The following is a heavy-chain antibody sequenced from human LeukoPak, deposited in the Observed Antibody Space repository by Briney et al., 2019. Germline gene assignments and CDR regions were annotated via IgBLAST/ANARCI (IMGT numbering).Heavy chain of an antibody. CDR3: ARGLDCSGGSCYVDY. J-gene: IGHJ4*02. D-gene: IGHD2-15*01. Sequence: PAETRSLTCAVSGYSISSGYYWGWIRPRPGKGREWSESMYHSASTYYNPSLKSRVTISVATSKNQFPLKLSSVTAAATAVYYCARGLDCSGGSCYVDYWGQGTLVTVSS. CDR2: MYHSAST. CDR1: GYSISSGYY. V-gene: IGHV4-38-2*01.